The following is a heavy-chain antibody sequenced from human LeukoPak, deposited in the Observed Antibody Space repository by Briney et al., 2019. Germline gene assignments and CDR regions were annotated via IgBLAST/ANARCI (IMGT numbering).Heavy chain of an antibody. D-gene: IGHD6-19*01. CDR1: GFTFSSYA. V-gene: IGHV3-23*01. CDR3: AKDFSSQSIAVAGRPYYYYYGMDV. Sequence: GGSLRLSCAASGFTFSSYAMSWVRQAPGKGLEWVSAISGSGGSTYYADSVKGRFTISRDNSKNTLYLRMNSLRAEHTAVYYCAKDFSSQSIAVAGRPYYYYYGMDVWGKGTTVTVSS. J-gene: IGHJ6*04. CDR2: ISGSGGST.